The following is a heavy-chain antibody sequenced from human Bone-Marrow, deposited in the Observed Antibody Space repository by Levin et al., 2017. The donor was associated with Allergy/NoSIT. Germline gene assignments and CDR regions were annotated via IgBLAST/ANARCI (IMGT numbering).Heavy chain of an antibody. Sequence: WVRQAPGQGLEWMGGIIPVFATPKYAQKFQGRLTITVDLSTTTAYMDLNSLTSEDTAVYYCASDRDDIWTGRRKFDYWGQGTLVTVSS. CDR3: ASDRDDIWTGRRKFDY. D-gene: IGHD3-9*01. V-gene: IGHV1-69*01. J-gene: IGHJ4*02. CDR2: IIPVFATP.